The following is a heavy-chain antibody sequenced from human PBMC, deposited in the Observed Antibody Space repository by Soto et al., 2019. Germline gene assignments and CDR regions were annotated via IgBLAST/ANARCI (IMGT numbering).Heavy chain of an antibody. CDR2: INPGGGSK. V-gene: IGHV1-46*01. D-gene: IGHD6-13*01. J-gene: IGHJ6*02. CDR1: GYTFTIYY. Sequence: ASVKVSCKASGYTFTIYYIHCVLQSSLQGLEWMGAINPGGGSKTYAQQFQGRVTMTRDASTSTVFMELSSLRSEDTAVYYCARDRGRAAAGEYYYYGMDVWGQGTTVTVSS. CDR3: ARDRGRAAAGEYYYYGMDV.